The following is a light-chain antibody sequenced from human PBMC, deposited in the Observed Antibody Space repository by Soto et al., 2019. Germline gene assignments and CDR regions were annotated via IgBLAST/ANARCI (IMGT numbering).Light chain of an antibody. Sequence: QSALTQPASVSASPGQSFTISCTGTSSDVGGYAFVSWYQQHPGEAPKLLIYEVFNRPSGVSNRFSGSKSGNSASLTISGLQIEDEADYYCTSFTSSGTWVFGGGTKLTVL. CDR2: EVF. CDR3: TSFTSSGTWV. J-gene: IGLJ3*02. CDR1: SSDVGGYAF. V-gene: IGLV2-14*03.